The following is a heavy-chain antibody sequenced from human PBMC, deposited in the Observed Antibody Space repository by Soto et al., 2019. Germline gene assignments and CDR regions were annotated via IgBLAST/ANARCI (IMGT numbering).Heavy chain of an antibody. CDR3: ASTPGWLRYSFDP. CDR2: IYYSGST. J-gene: IGHJ5*02. V-gene: IGHV4-39*01. CDR1: GGSISSSSYY. Sequence: QLQLQESGPGLVKPSETLSLTCTVSGGSISSSSYYWGWIRQPPGKGLEWIGSIYYSGSTYYNPSLKSRVTISVDTSKNQFSLKLSSVTAADTAVYYCASTPGWLRYSFDPWGQGTLVTVSS. D-gene: IGHD5-12*01.